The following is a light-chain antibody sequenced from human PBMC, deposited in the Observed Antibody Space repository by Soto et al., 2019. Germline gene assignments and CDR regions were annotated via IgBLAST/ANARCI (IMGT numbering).Light chain of an antibody. J-gene: IGLJ2*01. V-gene: IGLV1-40*01. CDR1: SSNIGAGYD. CDR2: VNS. CDR3: QSHDSSLSAVV. Sequence: QSVLTQPPSVSGAPGQRVTISWTGSSSNIGAGYDVHWYQQLPGTAPKLLIYVNSNRPSGVPDRFSGSKSGTSASLAITGLQAEDEADYYCQSHDSSLSAVVFGGGTKLTVL.